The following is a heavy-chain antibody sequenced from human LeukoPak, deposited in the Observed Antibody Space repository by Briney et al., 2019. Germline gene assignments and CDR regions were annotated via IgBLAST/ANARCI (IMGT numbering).Heavy chain of an antibody. CDR2: IKRIADGGPT. V-gene: IGHV3-15*01. CDR1: GFTFSNAW. CDR3: STNQALDI. Sequence: PGGSLRLSCAASGFTFSNAWMSWVRQAPGKGLEWVGRIKRIADGGPTDYAAPVKGRFTISRDDSKNTLYLQMNSLKIEDTAVYYCSTNQALDIWGQGTKVTVSS. J-gene: IGHJ3*02.